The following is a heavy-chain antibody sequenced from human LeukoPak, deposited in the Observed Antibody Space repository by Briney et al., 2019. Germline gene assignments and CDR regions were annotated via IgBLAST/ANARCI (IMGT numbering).Heavy chain of an antibody. V-gene: IGHV4-61*05. CDR2: IYYSGST. Sequence: SETLSLTCTVSGGSISSSSYYWGWIRQPPGKGLEWIGYIYYSGSTNYNPSLKSRVTISVDTSKNQFSLKLSSVTAADTAVYYCARGFRYSGYTFDYWGQGTLVTVSS. CDR1: GGSISSSSYY. CDR3: ARGFRYSGYTFDY. D-gene: IGHD5-12*01. J-gene: IGHJ4*02.